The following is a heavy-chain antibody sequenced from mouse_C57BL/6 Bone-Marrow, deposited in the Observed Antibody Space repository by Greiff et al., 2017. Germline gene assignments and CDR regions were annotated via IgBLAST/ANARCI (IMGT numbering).Heavy chain of an antibody. Sequence: VQLQQSGAELVMPGASVKLSCKASGYTFTSYWMHWVKQRPGQGLEWIGEIDPSDSYTNYNQKFKGKSTLTVDKSSSTAYMQLSSLTSEDSAVYYCARERGYYGSSSGYFDVWGTGTTVTVSS. CDR3: ARERGYYGSSSGYFDV. J-gene: IGHJ1*03. CDR1: GYTFTSYW. V-gene: IGHV1-69*01. CDR2: IDPSDSYT. D-gene: IGHD1-1*01.